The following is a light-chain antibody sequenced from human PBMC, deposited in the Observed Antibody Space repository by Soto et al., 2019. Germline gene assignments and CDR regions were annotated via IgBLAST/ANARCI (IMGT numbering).Light chain of an antibody. V-gene: IGLV3-21*04. CDR1: NIGSKG. CDR3: QVWDSGSAHVV. J-gene: IGLJ2*01. Sequence: SYELTQPPSVSVAPGKTASISCGGNNIGSKGVHWYQQKPGQAPVLVIYSDTDLPPVIPGRFSGSTSANLATLTISRVEAGDEADYYCQVWDSGSAHVVFGGGTKLTVL. CDR2: SDT.